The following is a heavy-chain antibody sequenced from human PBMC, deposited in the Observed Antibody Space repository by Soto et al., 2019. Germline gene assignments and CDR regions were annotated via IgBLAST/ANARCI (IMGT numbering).Heavy chain of an antibody. CDR3: ARSIVVVTALDY. CDR2: INAGNGNT. D-gene: IGHD2-21*02. Sequence: QVHLVQSWAEEKKPGASVKVSCKASGYTFTSYAMHWVRQAPGQRLEWIGWINAGNGNTKYSQKFQGRVTITRDTSASTAYMELSILRSEDTAVYYCARSIVVVTALDYWGQGTLVTVSS. J-gene: IGHJ4*02. V-gene: IGHV1-3*05. CDR1: GYTFTSYA.